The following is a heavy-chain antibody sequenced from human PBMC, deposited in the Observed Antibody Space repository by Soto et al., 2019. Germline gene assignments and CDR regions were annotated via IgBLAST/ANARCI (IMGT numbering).Heavy chain of an antibody. CDR1: GGSFSGYY. V-gene: IGHV4-34*01. D-gene: IGHD6-13*01. CDR3: ARAVGDSLAAAGLDY. CDR2: INHSGST. Sequence: QVQLQQWGAGLLKPSETLSLTCAVYGGSFSGYYWSWIRQPPGKGLEWIGEINHSGSTNYNPSLKRRVTLSVDTSKNQFALELSSVTAAGTAVYYCARAVGDSLAAAGLDYWGQGTLVTVSS. J-gene: IGHJ4*02.